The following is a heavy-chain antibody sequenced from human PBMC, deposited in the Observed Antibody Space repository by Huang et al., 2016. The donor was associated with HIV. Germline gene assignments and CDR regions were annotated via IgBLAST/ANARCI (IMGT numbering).Heavy chain of an antibody. D-gene: IGHD2-8*01. J-gene: IGHJ4*02. V-gene: IGHV3-9*01. CDR1: GFAFSQYA. CDR3: VIMDDYFDY. Sequence: VQLVESGGGLVQPGWSLRLSCAASGFAFSQYAVHWVRQSPGEGLEGVSGMGGNRGDIADAASVRGRFVISRDNAKKSLYLKMNGLRLEDTALYFCVIMDDYFDYWGQGVLVGVSS. CDR2: MGGNRGDI.